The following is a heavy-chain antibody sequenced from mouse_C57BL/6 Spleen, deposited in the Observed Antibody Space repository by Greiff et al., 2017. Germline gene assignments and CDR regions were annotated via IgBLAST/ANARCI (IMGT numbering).Heavy chain of an antibody. Sequence: QVQLQQSGAELMKPGASVKLSCKATGYTFTGYWIEWVKQRPGHGLEWIGEILPGSGSTNYNEKFKGKATFTADTSSNTAYMQISSLTTEYSAIYYCARVGYYGSSYRYYAMDYWGQGTSVTVSS. D-gene: IGHD1-1*01. CDR2: ILPGSGST. CDR1: GYTFTGYW. V-gene: IGHV1-9*01. CDR3: ARVGYYGSSYRYYAMDY. J-gene: IGHJ4*01.